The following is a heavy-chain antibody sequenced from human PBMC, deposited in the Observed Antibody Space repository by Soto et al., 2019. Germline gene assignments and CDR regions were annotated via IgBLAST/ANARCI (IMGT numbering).Heavy chain of an antibody. Sequence: GGSLRLSCAASGFTFSSYAMSWVRQAPGQGLEWVSAISGSGGSTYYADSVKGRFTISRDNSKNTLYLQMNSLRAEDTAVYYCAKVGTIFGVVITAIDYWGQGTLVTVSS. D-gene: IGHD3-3*01. CDR3: AKVGTIFGVVITAIDY. J-gene: IGHJ4*02. V-gene: IGHV3-23*01. CDR1: GFTFSSYA. CDR2: ISGSGGST.